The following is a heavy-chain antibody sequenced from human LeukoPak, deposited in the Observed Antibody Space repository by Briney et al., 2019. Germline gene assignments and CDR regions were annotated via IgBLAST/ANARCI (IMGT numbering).Heavy chain of an antibody. J-gene: IGHJ2*01. CDR1: GFTFSNAW. CDR2: IRSKTDGGTA. V-gene: IGHV3-15*01. CDR3: ATVYWYFDL. Sequence: GGSLRLSCAASGFTFSNAWMSWVRQAPGKGLEWVGLIRSKTDGGTADYAAPVKGRFTISRDGLENTLHLQMSSLKTEDTAVYYCATVYWYFDLWGLGTLVSVSA.